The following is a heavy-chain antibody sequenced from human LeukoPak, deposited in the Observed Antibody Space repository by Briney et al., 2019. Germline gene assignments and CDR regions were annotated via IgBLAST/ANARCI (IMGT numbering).Heavy chain of an antibody. CDR1: GFTFSSYD. CDR3: GRDIGGRGHGV. D-gene: IGHD3-10*01. V-gene: IGHV3-13*01. Sequence: GGSLRLSCVASGFTFSSYDIHWVRQATGKGLEWVSAIGTADDTYYAGSVKGRFTISRENAKNSVYLQMNSLRAGDTAVYYCGRDIGGRGHGVWGQGTLVTVSS. CDR2: IGTADDT. J-gene: IGHJ1*01.